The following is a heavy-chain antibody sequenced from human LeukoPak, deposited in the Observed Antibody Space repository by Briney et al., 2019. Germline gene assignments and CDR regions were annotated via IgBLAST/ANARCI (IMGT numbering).Heavy chain of an antibody. CDR3: ASWAGAAAGFSGPLDY. V-gene: IGHV3-48*01. CDR2: ISSSSGAI. CDR1: GFTFSSYS. D-gene: IGHD6-13*01. J-gene: IGHJ4*02. Sequence: PGGSLRLSCAASGFTFSSYSMNWVRQAPGKGLEWVSSISSSSGAIYSADSVKGQFTISRDIAKNSLYLQMNSLRAEDTAVYYCASWAGAAAGFSGPLDYWGQGTLVTVSS.